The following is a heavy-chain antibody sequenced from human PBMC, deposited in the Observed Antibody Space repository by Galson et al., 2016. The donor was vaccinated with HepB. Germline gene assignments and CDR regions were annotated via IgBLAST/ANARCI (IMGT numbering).Heavy chain of an antibody. CDR1: GFVFSNFG. CDR2: ISTRRTT. J-gene: IGHJ4*02. CDR3: AKERLVRRIFDH. V-gene: IGHV3-23*01. Sequence: SLRLSCAASGFVFSNFGLSCLRQAPGKGLEWVASISTRRTTYYSDSVQGRFTISRDNSNNTLYLQMNGLRAEDTAVYYCAKERLVRRIFDHWGQGTL. D-gene: IGHD1-1*01.